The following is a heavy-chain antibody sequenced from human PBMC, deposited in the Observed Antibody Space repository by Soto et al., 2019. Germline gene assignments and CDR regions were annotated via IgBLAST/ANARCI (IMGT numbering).Heavy chain of an antibody. J-gene: IGHJ4*02. V-gene: IGHV3-64D*09. D-gene: IGHD3-22*01. CDR3: VNFYDSSGYYYDY. Sequence: GGSLRLSCSASGFTFSSYAMHWVRQAPGKGLEYVSAISSNGGSTYYADSVKGRFTISRDNSKNTLYLQMRSLRAEDTAVYYCVNFYDSSGYYYDYWGQGTLVTVSS. CDR2: ISSNGGST. CDR1: GFTFSSYA.